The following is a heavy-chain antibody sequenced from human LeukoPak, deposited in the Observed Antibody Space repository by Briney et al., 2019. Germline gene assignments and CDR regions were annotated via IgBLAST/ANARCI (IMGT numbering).Heavy chain of an antibody. Sequence: SLKVSCKASGGTFSSYAISWVRQAPGQGLEWMGGIIPIFGTANFAQKFQGRVTMTRDMSTSTVYMELSSLRSEDTAVYYCARGRREVAATHFDYWGQGTLVTVSS. CDR2: IIPIFGTA. V-gene: IGHV1-69*05. J-gene: IGHJ4*02. CDR1: GGTFSSYA. CDR3: ARGRREVAATHFDY. D-gene: IGHD2-15*01.